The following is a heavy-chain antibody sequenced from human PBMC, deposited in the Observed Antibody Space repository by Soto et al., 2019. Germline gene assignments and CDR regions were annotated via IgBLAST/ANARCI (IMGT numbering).Heavy chain of an antibody. CDR1: GGTFSSYT. CDR2: IIPILGIA. CDR3: XXXXXXXXXXXRSDY. V-gene: IGHV1-69*02. J-gene: IGHJ4*02. Sequence: QVQLVQSGAEVKKPGSSVKVSCKASGGTFSSYTISWVRQAPGXXLXWMGRIIPILGIANYAQKFQGRVXXXXXXXXXXXXXXXXXXXXXXXXXXXXXXXXXXXXXXXRSDYWGQGTLVTVSS.